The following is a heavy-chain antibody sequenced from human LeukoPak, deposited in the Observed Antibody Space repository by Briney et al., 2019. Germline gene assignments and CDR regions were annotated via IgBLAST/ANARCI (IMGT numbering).Heavy chain of an antibody. D-gene: IGHD1-1*01. CDR3: ARGSDNTAARVYFDS. CDR2: ISDSSGIS. CDR1: GFTFNDYA. V-gene: IGHV3-23*01. Sequence: GGSLSPSWAAPGFTFNDYALHWVRQARGKGLGSFSGISDSSGISYYADSAKGRFTISRDNSKNTLYLQMNSLSAEDTAVYYCARGSDNTAARVYFDSWGQGILVTVSS. J-gene: IGHJ4*02.